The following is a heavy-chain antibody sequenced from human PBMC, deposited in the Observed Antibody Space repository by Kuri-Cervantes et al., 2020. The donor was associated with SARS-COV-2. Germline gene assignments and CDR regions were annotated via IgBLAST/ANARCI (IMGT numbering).Heavy chain of an antibody. J-gene: IGHJ4*02. Sequence: GESLKISCAASGFTFSNAWMSWVRQAPGKGLEWAGRIKSKTDGGTTDYAAPVKGRFTISRDDSKNTLYLQMNSLKTEDTAVYYCTTPYCRSTSCYYDYWGQGTLVTVSS. CDR2: IKSKTDGGTT. D-gene: IGHD2-2*01. V-gene: IGHV3-15*01. CDR3: TTPYCRSTSCYYDY. CDR1: GFTFSNAW.